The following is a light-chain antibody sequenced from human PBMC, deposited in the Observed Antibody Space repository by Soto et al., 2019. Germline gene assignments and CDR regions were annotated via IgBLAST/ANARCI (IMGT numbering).Light chain of an antibody. J-gene: IGKJ1*01. CDR2: GAS. CDR1: QSVSSNY. CDR3: QQYDTSPT. Sequence: EIVLTQSPGTLSLSAGERATLSCRASQSVSSNYLAWYQQKPGQAPTVLIYGASSRATGIPDRFSGSGSGTDFTLTISRLEPEDFAVYYCQQYDTSPTFGQGTKVEIK. V-gene: IGKV3-20*01.